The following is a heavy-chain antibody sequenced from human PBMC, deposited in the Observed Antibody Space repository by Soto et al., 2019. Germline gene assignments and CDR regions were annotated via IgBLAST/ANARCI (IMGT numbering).Heavy chain of an antibody. CDR3: ARQGDITMVRGVRSYYYGMEV. Sequence: GGSLRLSCAASGFTFSSYAMHWVRQAPGKGLEWVAVISYDGSNKYYADSVKGRFTISRDNSKNTLYLQMNSLRAEDTAVYYCARQGDITMVRGVRSYYYGMEVWGQGTTVTVSS. D-gene: IGHD3-10*01. J-gene: IGHJ6*02. CDR1: GFTFSSYA. V-gene: IGHV3-30-3*01. CDR2: ISYDGSNK.